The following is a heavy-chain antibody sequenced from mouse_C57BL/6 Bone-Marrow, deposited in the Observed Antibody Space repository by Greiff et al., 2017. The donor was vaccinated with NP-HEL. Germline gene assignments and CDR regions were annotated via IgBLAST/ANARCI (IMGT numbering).Heavy chain of an antibody. CDR2: IYPGSGST. Sequence: VKLQQPGAELVKPGASVKMSCKASGYTFTSYWITWVKQRPGQGLEWIGDIYPGSGSTNYNEKFKSKATLTVETSSSTAYMQLSSLTSEDSAVYYGARWGGGYWYFDVCGTGTTVTVSS. V-gene: IGHV1-55*01. J-gene: IGHJ1*03. CDR1: GYTFTSYW. CDR3: ARWGGGYWYFDV.